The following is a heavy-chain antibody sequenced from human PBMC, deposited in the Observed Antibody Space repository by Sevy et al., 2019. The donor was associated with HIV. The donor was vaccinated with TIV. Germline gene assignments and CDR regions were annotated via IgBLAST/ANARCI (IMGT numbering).Heavy chain of an antibody. CDR2: IYYSGST. J-gene: IGHJ6*02. D-gene: IGHD3-22*01. V-gene: IGHV4-30-4*01. CDR1: GGSISSGDYY. Sequence: SETLSLTCTVSGGSISSGDYYWSWIRQPPGKGLEWIGYIYYSGSTYYNPSLKSRVTISVDMSKNQFSLKLSSVTAADTAVYYCASSPHYYDNRRHYYYGMDVWGQGTTVTVSS. CDR3: ASSPHYYDNRRHYYYGMDV.